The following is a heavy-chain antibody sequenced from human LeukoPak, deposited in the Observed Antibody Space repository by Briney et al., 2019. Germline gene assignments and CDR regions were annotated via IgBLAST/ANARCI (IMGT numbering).Heavy chain of an antibody. Sequence: PSETLSLTCAVYGGSFSGYYWSWIRQPPGKGLEWIGEINHSGSTNYNPSLKSRVTISVDTSQNQFSLKLSSVTAADTAVYYCARHSSSWNYYFDYWGQGILVTVSS. CDR3: ARHSSSWNYYFDY. J-gene: IGHJ4*02. V-gene: IGHV4-34*01. CDR1: GGSFSGYY. D-gene: IGHD6-13*01. CDR2: INHSGST.